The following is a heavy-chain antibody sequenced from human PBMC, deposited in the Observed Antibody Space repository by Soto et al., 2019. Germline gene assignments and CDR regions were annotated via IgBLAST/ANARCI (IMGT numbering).Heavy chain of an antibody. CDR1: GYNFINYG. J-gene: IGHJ4*02. Sequence: ASVKVSCKASGYNFINYGITWVRQAPGQGLEWMGWIRVHNGNTNYAQNLQGRVTMTTDTSTSTAYMELRSLRSDDTAVYYCVRDLDGSGSYYTGYWGPGTLVIVSS. V-gene: IGHV1-18*01. CDR2: IRVHNGNT. D-gene: IGHD3-10*01. CDR3: VRDLDGSGSYYTGY.